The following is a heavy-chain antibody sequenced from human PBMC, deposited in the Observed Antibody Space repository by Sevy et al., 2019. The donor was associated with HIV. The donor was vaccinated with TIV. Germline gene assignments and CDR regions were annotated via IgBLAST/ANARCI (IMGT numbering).Heavy chain of an antibody. J-gene: IGHJ4*02. V-gene: IGHV1-18*01. Sequence: ASVKVSCKASGYTFTSYGISWVRQAPGQGLEWMGWISAYNGNTNYAQKLQGRVTMTTDTSTSTAYMELRSLRSDDTAVYYCARDESVWGSYRAMNHDYWGQGTLVTVSS. CDR3: ARDESVWGSYRAMNHDY. CDR1: GYTFTSYG. CDR2: ISAYNGNT. D-gene: IGHD3-16*02.